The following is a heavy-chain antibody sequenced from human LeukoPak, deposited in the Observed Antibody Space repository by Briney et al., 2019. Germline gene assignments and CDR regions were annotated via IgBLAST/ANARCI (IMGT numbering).Heavy chain of an antibody. CDR2: IYYTGST. J-gene: IGHJ4*02. Sequence: SETLSLTCTVSGGSVSSGSYYWSWIRQPPGKGLEWIGYIYYTGSTNYNPSLKSRVTMSVDTSKNQFSLKLSSVTAAGTAVYYCARDDGSGKEDFWGQGTLVTVSS. CDR3: ARDDGSGKEDF. D-gene: IGHD6-19*01. CDR1: GGSVSSGSYY. V-gene: IGHV4-61*01.